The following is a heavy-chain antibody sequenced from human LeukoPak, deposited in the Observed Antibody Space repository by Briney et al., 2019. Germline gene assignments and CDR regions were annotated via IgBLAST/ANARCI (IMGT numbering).Heavy chain of an antibody. J-gene: IGHJ4*02. CDR2: IYYSGTT. Sequence: PSETLSLTCTVSGGSISSYYWNWIRQPPGEGLEWIGYIYYSGTTNYNPSLKSRVSMSVDTSKNQFSLRLTSVTAADTAMYFCAREEMPGKFDYWGQGILVTVSS. CDR1: GGSISSYY. CDR3: AREEMPGKFDY. D-gene: IGHD1-26*01. V-gene: IGHV4-59*12.